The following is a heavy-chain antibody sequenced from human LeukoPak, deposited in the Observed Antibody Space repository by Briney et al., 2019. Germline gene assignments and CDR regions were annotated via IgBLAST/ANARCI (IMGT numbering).Heavy chain of an antibody. V-gene: IGHV4-39*01. CDR2: IYYSGST. CDR1: GGSISSSSYY. Sequence: PSETLSLTCTVSGGSISSSSYYWGWIRQPPGEGLGWIGSIYYSGSTYYNPSFKSRVTISVDTSKNQFSLKLSSVTAADTAVYYCARHTTLSIAAQFDYWGQGTLVTVSS. CDR3: ARHTTLSIAAQFDY. D-gene: IGHD6-6*01. J-gene: IGHJ4*02.